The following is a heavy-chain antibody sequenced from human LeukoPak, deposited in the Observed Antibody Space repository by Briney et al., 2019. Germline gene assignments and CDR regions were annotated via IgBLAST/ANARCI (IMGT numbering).Heavy chain of an antibody. CDR1: GFTFSRYA. D-gene: IGHD3-3*01. CDR3: VKAYYDFWSAYANWFDP. V-gene: IGHV3-64D*09. Sequence: GGSLILSCSASGFTFSRYAMHLVRQAPGKGLEHVSVISSNGCSTYYADSVKGRFTISRDNSKNTLYLQMSSLRAEDTAVYYCVKAYYDFWSAYANWFDPWGQGTLVTVSS. J-gene: IGHJ5*02. CDR2: ISSNGCST.